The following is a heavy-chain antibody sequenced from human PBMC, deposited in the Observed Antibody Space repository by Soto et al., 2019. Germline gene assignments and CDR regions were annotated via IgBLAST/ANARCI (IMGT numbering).Heavy chain of an antibody. J-gene: IGHJ6*02. CDR2: IYYSGST. D-gene: IGHD2-2*01. CDR3: ARSDIVVVPAAIHQYYYYYYGMDV. Sequence: SETLSLTCTVSGGSISSSSYYWGWIRQPPGKGLEWIGSIYYSGSTYYNPSLKSRVTISVDTSKNQFSLKLSSVTAADTAVYYCARSDIVVVPAAIHQYYYYYYGMDVWGQGTTVTVSS. V-gene: IGHV4-39*01. CDR1: GGSISSSSYY.